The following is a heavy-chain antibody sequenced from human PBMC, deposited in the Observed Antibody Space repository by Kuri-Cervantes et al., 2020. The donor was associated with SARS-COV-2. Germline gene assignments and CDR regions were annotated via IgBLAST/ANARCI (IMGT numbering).Heavy chain of an antibody. D-gene: IGHD3-16*01. Sequence: GGSLRLSCAASGFTVSSNYMSRVRQAPGKGLEWVSVIYSGGSTYYADSVKGRFTISRDNAKNSLYLQMNSLRAEDTAVYYCARDLGRGYDYGMDVWGQGTTVTVSS. V-gene: IGHV3-53*01. J-gene: IGHJ6*02. CDR3: ARDLGRGYDYGMDV. CDR2: IYSGGST. CDR1: GFTVSSNY.